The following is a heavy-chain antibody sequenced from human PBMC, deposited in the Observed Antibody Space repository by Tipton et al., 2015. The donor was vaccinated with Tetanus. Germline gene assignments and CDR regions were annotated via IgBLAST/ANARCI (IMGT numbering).Heavy chain of an antibody. J-gene: IGHJ4*02. D-gene: IGHD2-15*01. V-gene: IGHV3-33*01. Sequence: SGFVFSSYGIHWVRQAPGKGLEWVAVSWYDGTDKYYADYVKGRFTISRDNSKNTLYLQMNSLRAGDTAVYYCGREADCSGGSCFSGDFDNWGQGTQVTVSS. CDR3: GREADCSGGSCFSGDFDN. CDR1: GFVFSSYG. CDR2: SWYDGTDK.